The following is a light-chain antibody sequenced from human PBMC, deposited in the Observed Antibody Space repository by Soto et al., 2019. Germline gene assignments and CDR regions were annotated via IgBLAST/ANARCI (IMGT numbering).Light chain of an antibody. V-gene: IGKV3-11*01. CDR1: QSLNSH. Sequence: EIVLTQSPATLSLSPGAGATLSCRASQSLNSHLAWYQQKAGQAPRLLIYDASNRATGVPARFSGSGSGTDFTLTISSLEPEDFAVYYCQQYKNWPWTFGQGTKVEI. J-gene: IGKJ1*01. CDR3: QQYKNWPWT. CDR2: DAS.